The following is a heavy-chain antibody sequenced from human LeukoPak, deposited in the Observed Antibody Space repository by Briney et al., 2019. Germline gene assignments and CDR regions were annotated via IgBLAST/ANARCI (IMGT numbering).Heavy chain of an antibody. V-gene: IGHV3-7*01. D-gene: IGHD1-26*01. Sequence: GGSLRLSCAASGFTFSSYWMTWVRQAPGKGLEWVANINQDGSEQNYVDSVKGRFTVSRDTSKNTVYLQMNSLRAEDTAVYYCAKVPSSGSSYFDYWGQGTLVTVSS. CDR1: GFTFSSYW. CDR3: AKVPSSGSSYFDY. CDR2: INQDGSEQ. J-gene: IGHJ4*02.